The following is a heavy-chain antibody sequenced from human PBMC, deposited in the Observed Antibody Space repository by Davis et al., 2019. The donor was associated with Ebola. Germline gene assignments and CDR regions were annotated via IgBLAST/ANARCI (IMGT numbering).Heavy chain of an antibody. CDR2: INHSGST. J-gene: IGHJ4*02. CDR1: GGSISSSNW. D-gene: IGHD3-10*01. V-gene: IGHV4-4*02. CDR3: ARYMVRGVIGIDY. Sequence: SETLSLTCAVSGGSISSSNWWSWVRQPPGKGLEWIGEINHSGSTNYNPSLKSRVTISVDTSKNQFSLKLSSVTAADTAVYYCARYMVRGVIGIDYWGQGTLVTVSS.